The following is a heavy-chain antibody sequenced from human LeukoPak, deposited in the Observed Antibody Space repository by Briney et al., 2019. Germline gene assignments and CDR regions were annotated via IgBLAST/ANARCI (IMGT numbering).Heavy chain of an antibody. J-gene: IGHJ4*02. D-gene: IGHD3-3*01. CDR2: IYYGGIT. CDR1: RGSISSSSSS. V-gene: IGHV4-39*07. CDR3: ARQIMIFGVPEGIDY. Sequence: SETLSLTCTVSRGSISSSSSSWGWVRQPPGKGLEWIGTIYYGGITKCNPSLKSRITVSVDTSKNQFSLKLSSVTAADTAVYYCARQIMIFGVPEGIDYWGQGNLVTVSS.